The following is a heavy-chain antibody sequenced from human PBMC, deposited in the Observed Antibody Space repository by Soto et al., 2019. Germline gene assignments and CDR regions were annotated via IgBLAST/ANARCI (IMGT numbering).Heavy chain of an antibody. Sequence: EVQLLESGGGLVQPGGSLRLSCVASGFTFSSYAMNWVRQSPGKGLEWVSAISGSGDNTYYADAVNGRFTISRDNSKNTPDMQMNSLRAEDTAVYYCAKQSPYSNSWYGVDYWGQGTLVTVSS. CDR3: AKQSPYSNSWYGVDY. CDR1: GFTFSSYA. D-gene: IGHD6-13*01. CDR2: ISGSGDNT. J-gene: IGHJ4*02. V-gene: IGHV3-23*01.